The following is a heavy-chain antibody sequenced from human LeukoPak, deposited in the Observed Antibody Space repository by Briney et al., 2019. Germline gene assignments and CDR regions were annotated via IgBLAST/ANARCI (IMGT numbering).Heavy chain of an antibody. J-gene: IGHJ4*02. CDR3: ARGTPLIAAAGDY. V-gene: IGHV1-18*01. D-gene: IGHD6-13*01. CDR1: GYTFTSYG. Sequence: ASVKVSCKASGYTFTSYGISWVRQAPGQGLEWMGWISAYNGNTNYAQKLQGRVTMTRNTSISTAYMELSSLRSEDTAVYYCARGTPLIAAAGDYWGQGTLVTVSS. CDR2: ISAYNGNT.